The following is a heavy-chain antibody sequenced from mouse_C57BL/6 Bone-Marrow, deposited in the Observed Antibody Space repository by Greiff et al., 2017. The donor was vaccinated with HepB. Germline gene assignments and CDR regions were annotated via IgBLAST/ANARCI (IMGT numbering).Heavy chain of an antibody. CDR2: IYPRDGST. CDR3: SRDNTVVATGYFDY. V-gene: IGHV1-78*01. CDR1: GYTFTDHT. D-gene: IGHD1-1*01. Sequence: QVQLQQSDAELVKPGASVKISCKVSGYTFTDHTIYWMQQRPEQGLEWIGYIYPRDGSTKYNEKFKGKATLTADKSSSTTYLQLNSLTSEGSAVYFCSRDNTVVATGYFDYWGQGTTLTVSS. J-gene: IGHJ2*01.